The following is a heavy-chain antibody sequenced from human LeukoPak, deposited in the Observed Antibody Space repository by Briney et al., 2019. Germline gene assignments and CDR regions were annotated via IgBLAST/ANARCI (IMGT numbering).Heavy chain of an antibody. Sequence: SGTLSLTCVVSGGSISSSNWWSWVRQPPGKGLEWIGSIYYSGSTYYNPSLKSRVTISVDTSKNQFSLKLSSVTAADTAVYYCARHLVLRYFDWLSTFDPWGQGTLVTVSS. CDR3: ARHLVLRYFDWLSTFDP. J-gene: IGHJ5*02. D-gene: IGHD3-9*01. CDR2: IYYSGST. CDR1: GGSISSSNW. V-gene: IGHV4-4*02.